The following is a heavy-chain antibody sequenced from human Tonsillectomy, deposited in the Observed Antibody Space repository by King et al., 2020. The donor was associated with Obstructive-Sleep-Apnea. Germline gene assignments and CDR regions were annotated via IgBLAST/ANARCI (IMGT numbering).Heavy chain of an antibody. V-gene: IGHV2-70*15. Sequence: QVTLRESGPALVKPTQTLTLTCTVSGFSLNTCGVWLSWIRQPPGNALEWVARIDLDGDEYYSTSLETRLTISKDTTKNQVVLTMTNMDPVDPATYYCARSHSSRWGLLGYWGQGTLVTVSS. CDR2: IDLDGDE. CDR3: ARSHSSRWGLLGY. J-gene: IGHJ4*02. D-gene: IGHD6-13*01. CDR1: GFSLNTCGVW.